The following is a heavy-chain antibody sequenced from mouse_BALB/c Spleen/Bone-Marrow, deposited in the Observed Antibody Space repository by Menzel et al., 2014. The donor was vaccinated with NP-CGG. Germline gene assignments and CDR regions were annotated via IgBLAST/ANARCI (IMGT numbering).Heavy chain of an antibody. CDR1: GYTFTTYW. D-gene: IGHD1-3*01. J-gene: IGHJ3*01. Sequence: QVQLQQSGAGFVKPGASVKLSCKASGYTFTTYWMHWVKQRPGQGLEWIGQIDPSDSYTNYSQKFKGKATLTVDKSPSTAYMQLSSLSSEDSAVYYCARGGDNYAWFPYWGQGTLVTVSA. CDR2: IDPSDSYT. CDR3: ARGGDNYAWFPY. V-gene: IGHV1-69*02.